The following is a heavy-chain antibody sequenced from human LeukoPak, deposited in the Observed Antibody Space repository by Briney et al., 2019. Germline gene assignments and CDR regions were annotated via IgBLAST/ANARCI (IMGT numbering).Heavy chain of an antibody. J-gene: IGHJ3*02. D-gene: IGHD3-22*01. Sequence: GRSLRLSCAASGFTFDDYAMPWVRQAPWKGLEWVSGISWNSGSIGYADSVKGRFTISRDNAKNSLYLQMNSLRAEDTAVYYCARDGDSSGYGAFDIWGQGTMVTVSS. CDR2: ISWNSGSI. CDR1: GFTFDDYA. CDR3: ARDGDSSGYGAFDI. V-gene: IGHV3-9*01.